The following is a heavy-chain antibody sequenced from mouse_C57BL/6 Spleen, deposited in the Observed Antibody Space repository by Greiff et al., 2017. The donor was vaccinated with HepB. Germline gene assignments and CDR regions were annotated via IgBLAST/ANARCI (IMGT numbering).Heavy chain of an antibody. V-gene: IGHV5-9-1*02. Sequence: EVKLVESGEGLVKPGGSLKLSCAASGFTFSSYAMSWVRQTPEKRLEWVAYISSGGDYIYYADTVKGRFTISRDNARNTLYLQMSSLKSEDTAMYYCTIHDSLAWFAYWGQGTLVTVSA. CDR1: GFTFSSYA. CDR2: ISSGGDYI. J-gene: IGHJ3*01. D-gene: IGHD2-4*01. CDR3: TIHDSLAWFAY.